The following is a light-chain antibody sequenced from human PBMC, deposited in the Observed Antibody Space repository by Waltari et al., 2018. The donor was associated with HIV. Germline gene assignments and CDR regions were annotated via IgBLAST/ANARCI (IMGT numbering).Light chain of an antibody. CDR2: GAS. J-gene: IGKJ1*01. CDR3: QHYKSSFRT. CDR1: ESISTF. V-gene: IGKV1-5*03. Sequence: DIQLTQSPSTLSVSVGDRVTITCRASESISTFLFWYQQKPGKAPRLLIFGASSLQNGVPSRFIGGGAGTDFTLTISSLQPDDFATYYCQHYKSSFRTFCQGTRVEMK.